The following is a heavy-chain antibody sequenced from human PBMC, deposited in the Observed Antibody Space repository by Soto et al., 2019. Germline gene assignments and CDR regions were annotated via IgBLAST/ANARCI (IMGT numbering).Heavy chain of an antibody. CDR1: GFSLSTSGVV. CDR3: AHVYGGYDNFDY. CDR2: IYWDDDK. Sequence: QITLKESGPTLVKPTQTLTLTCTFSGFSLSTSGVVVGWIRQPPGKALEWLALIYWDDDKRYSPSLKSRLTIAKDPSKIQVVHTMTNMDPVDTATYYCAHVYGGYDNFDYWGEGTLVTVSS. D-gene: IGHD5-12*01. J-gene: IGHJ4*02. V-gene: IGHV2-5*02.